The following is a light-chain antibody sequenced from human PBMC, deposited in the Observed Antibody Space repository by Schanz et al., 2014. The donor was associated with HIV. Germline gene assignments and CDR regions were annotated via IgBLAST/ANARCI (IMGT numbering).Light chain of an antibody. CDR1: ASNIGHNY. Sequence: QSVLTQPPSVSAAPGQRVTISCSGSASNIGHNYVSWFQQFPGTTPKLLIYVTHQRPSEIPDRFSGSKSGTSATLGITGLQTGDEADYYCGTWDSSLSVVLFGGGTKVTVL. CDR2: VTH. CDR3: GTWDSSLSVVL. J-gene: IGLJ2*01. V-gene: IGLV1-51*01.